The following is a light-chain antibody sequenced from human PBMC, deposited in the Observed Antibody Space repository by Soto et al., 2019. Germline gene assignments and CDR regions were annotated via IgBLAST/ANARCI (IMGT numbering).Light chain of an antibody. CDR2: WAS. CDR1: RSILYSSNNKNY. J-gene: IGKJ4*01. Sequence: DIVMTQSPDSLAVSLGERATINCKSSRSILYSSNNKNYLAWYQQKPGQPPKLLIYWASTRESGVPDRFKGSGSGTEFTLTISSLQPEDAAVYYCQQYFGALTFGGGTKVEIK. V-gene: IGKV4-1*01. CDR3: QQYFGALT.